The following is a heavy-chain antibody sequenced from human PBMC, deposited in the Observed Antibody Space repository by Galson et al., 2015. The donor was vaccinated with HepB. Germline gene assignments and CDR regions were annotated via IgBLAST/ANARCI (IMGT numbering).Heavy chain of an antibody. D-gene: IGHD6-6*01. V-gene: IGHV3-23*01. CDR2: ISGSGGST. J-gene: IGHJ2*01. Sequence: SLRLSCAASGFTFSGFAMTWVRQPPGKGLEWVSGISGSGGSTYYADSVQGRFTISRDNSKNTLYLQMNSLRAEDTALYYCARGPRNIATRRGYWYFDLWGRGTLVTVSS. CDR1: GFTFSGFA. CDR3: ARGPRNIATRRGYWYFDL.